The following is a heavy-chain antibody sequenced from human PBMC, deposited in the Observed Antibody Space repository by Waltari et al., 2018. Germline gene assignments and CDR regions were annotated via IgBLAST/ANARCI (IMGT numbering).Heavy chain of an antibody. CDR3: ATGPGSYGRVYYFDY. Sequence: QVQLQESGPGLVKPSETLSLTCTVSGGSISSYYWSWIRQPPGKGLEWIGYIYYSGSTNDNPSLKSRVTISVDTSKNQFSLKLSSVTAADTAVYYCATGPGSYGRVYYFDYWGQGTLVTVSS. CDR2: IYYSGST. D-gene: IGHD1-26*01. CDR1: GGSISSYY. J-gene: IGHJ4*02. V-gene: IGHV4-59*01.